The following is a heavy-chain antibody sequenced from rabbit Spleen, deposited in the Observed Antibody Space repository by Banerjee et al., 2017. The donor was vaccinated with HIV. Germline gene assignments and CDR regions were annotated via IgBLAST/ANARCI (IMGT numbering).Heavy chain of an antibody. D-gene: IGHD8-1*01. CDR2: IDPVFGST. V-gene: IGHV1S47*01. Sequence: QEQLVKSGGGLVQPGGSLKLSCKASGFDFSSYGVSWVRQAPGKGLEWIGYIDPVFGSTYYANWVNGRFTISSHNAQNTLYLQLNSLTAADTATYFCARDGAGSSYFNLWGPGTLVTVS. CDR1: GFDFSSYG. CDR3: ARDGAGSSYFNL. J-gene: IGHJ4*01.